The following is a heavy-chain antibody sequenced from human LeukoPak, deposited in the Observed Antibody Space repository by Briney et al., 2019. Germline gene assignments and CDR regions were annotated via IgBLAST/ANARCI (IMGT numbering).Heavy chain of an antibody. Sequence: GESLKISCKGSGYSFTSYWIGWVRQMPGKGLEWMGIIYPGDSDTRYSPSFQGQVTISADKSISTAYLQWSSLKASDTAMYYCARRILTTGHLNWFDPWGQGTLVTVSS. CDR2: IYPGDSDT. D-gene: IGHD1-1*01. CDR1: GYSFTSYW. V-gene: IGHV5-51*01. CDR3: ARRILTTGHLNWFDP. J-gene: IGHJ5*02.